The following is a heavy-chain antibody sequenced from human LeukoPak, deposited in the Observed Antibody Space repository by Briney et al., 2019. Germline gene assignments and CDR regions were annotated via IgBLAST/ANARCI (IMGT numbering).Heavy chain of an antibody. J-gene: IGHJ4*02. CDR1: GFTFSSYS. D-gene: IGHD1-7*01. V-gene: IGHV3-21*01. Sequence: GGSLRLSCAASGFTFSSYSMNWVRQAPGKGLEWVSSISPSSSYIYYADSVKGRFTISRDNAKNSLYLQMNSLRAEDTAVYYCARDGSSMGTNFDYWGQGTLVTVSS. CDR3: ARDGSSMGTNFDY. CDR2: ISPSSSYI.